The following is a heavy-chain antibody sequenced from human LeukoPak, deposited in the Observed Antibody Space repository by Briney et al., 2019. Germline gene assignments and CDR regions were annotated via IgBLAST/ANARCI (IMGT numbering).Heavy chain of an antibody. V-gene: IGHV1-69*04. CDR3: ARDTGIVVVTAPFDP. D-gene: IGHD2-21*02. CDR1: GGTFSSYA. Sequence: ASVKVSCKASGGTFSSYAISWVRQAPGQGLEWMGRIIPILGIANYAQKFQGRVTITADKSTSTAYMELSSLRSEDTAVYYCARDTGIVVVTAPFDPWGQGTLVTVSS. J-gene: IGHJ5*02. CDR2: IIPILGIA.